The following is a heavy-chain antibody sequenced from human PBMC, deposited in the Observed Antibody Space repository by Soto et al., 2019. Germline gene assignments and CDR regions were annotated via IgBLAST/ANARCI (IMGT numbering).Heavy chain of an antibody. CDR2: INHSGST. J-gene: IGHJ4*02. V-gene: IGHV4-34*01. CDR3: ARSTVRGVLYY. Sequence: SETLSLTCAVYGGSFSGYYWSWIRQPPGKGLEWIGEINHSGSTNYNPSLKSRVTTSVDTSKNQFSLKLSSVTAADTAVYYCARSTVRGVLYYWGQGTLVTVSS. CDR1: GGSFSGYY. D-gene: IGHD3-10*01.